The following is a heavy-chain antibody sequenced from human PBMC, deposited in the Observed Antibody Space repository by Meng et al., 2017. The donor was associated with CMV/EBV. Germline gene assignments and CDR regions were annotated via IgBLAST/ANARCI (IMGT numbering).Heavy chain of an antibody. Sequence: SGPTLVNPTQTLTLTCTFSGFSLSTSGVGVGWIRQPPGKALEWLALIYWNDDKRYSPSLKSRLTITKDTSKNQVVLTMTNMDPVDTATYYCAHRLMYQWGHWFDPWGQGTLVTVSS. J-gene: IGHJ5*02. V-gene: IGHV2-5*01. D-gene: IGHD2-8*01. CDR2: IYWNDDK. CDR1: GFSLSTSGVG. CDR3: AHRLMYQWGHWFDP.